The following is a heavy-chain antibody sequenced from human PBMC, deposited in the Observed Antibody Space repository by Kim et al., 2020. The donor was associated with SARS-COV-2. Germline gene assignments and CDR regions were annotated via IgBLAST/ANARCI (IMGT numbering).Heavy chain of an antibody. CDR3: ARVGAAAELHFDY. D-gene: IGHD6-13*01. CDR2: IIPIFGTA. CDR1: GGTFSSYA. V-gene: IGHV1-69*13. Sequence: SVKVSCKASGGTFSSYAISWVRQAPGQGLEWMGGIIPIFGTANYAQKFQGRVTITADESTSTAYMELSSLRSEDTAVYYCARVGAAAELHFDYWGQGTLVTVSS. J-gene: IGHJ4*02.